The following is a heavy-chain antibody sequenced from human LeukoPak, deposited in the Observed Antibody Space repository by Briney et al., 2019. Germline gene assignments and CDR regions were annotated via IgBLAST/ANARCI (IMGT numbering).Heavy chain of an antibody. J-gene: IGHJ4*02. CDR3: ARIAMFYYESSGYYSDY. V-gene: IGHV4-38-2*01. CDR1: GFSISSGYY. D-gene: IGHD3-22*01. Sequence: SETLSLTCAVSGFSISSGYYWGWIRQSPGKGLEWIGSIYHRGTTYYNPSLKRRVTISVDTSKNQFSLKLSSVTAADTAVYYCARIAMFYYESSGYYSDYWGQGTLVTVSS. CDR2: IYHRGTT.